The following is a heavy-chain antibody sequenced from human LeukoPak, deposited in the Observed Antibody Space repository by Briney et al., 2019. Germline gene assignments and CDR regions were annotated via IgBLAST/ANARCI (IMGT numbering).Heavy chain of an antibody. CDR3: ASGYQLPQGGFDY. J-gene: IGHJ4*02. Sequence: SETLSLTCTDSGGSISSGGYYWSWIRQHPGKGLEWIGYIYYSGSTYYNPSLKSRVTISVDTSKNQFSLKLSSVTAADTAVYYCASGYQLPQGGFDYWGQGTLVTVSS. CDR1: GGSISSGGYY. D-gene: IGHD2-2*01. V-gene: IGHV4-31*03. CDR2: IYYSGST.